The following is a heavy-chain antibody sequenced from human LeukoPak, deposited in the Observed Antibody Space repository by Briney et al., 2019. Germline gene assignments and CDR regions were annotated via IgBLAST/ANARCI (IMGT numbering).Heavy chain of an antibody. CDR3: AKAPGYSSGWYSYYFDY. D-gene: IGHD6-19*01. CDR2: ISGSGGST. CDR1: GFTFSSYS. J-gene: IGHJ4*02. V-gene: IGHV3-23*01. Sequence: GGSLRLSCTASGFTFSSYSMNWVRQAPGKGLEWVSAISGSGGSTYYADSVKGRFTISRDNSKNTLYLQMNSLRAEDTAVYYCAKAPGYSSGWYSYYFDYWGQGTLVTVSS.